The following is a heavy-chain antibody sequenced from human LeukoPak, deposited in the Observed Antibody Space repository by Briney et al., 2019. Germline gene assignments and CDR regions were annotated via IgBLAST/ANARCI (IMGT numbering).Heavy chain of an antibody. CDR1: GGSISSGGYS. V-gene: IGHV4-61*08. Sequence: SETLSLTCAVSGGSISSGGYSWSWIRQPPGKGLEWIGYIYYSGSTNYNPSLKSRVTISVDTSKNQFSLKLSSVTAADTAVYYCARLDNDYGDYVLDYWGQGTLVTVSS. CDR3: ARLDNDYGDYVLDY. J-gene: IGHJ4*02. CDR2: IYYSGST. D-gene: IGHD4-17*01.